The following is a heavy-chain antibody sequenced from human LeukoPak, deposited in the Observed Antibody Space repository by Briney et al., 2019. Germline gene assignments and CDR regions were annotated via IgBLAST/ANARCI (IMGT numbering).Heavy chain of an antibody. CDR1: GFTFSSYS. J-gene: IGHJ5*02. Sequence: PGGSLTLSCAASGFTFSSYSMIWLPPARGKGVEWVSSISSSSSYIYYADSVKGRFTISRDNAKNSLYLQMNSLRAEDTAVYYCAREVEYDILTGQHWFDPWGQGTLVTVSS. CDR2: ISSSSSYI. V-gene: IGHV3-21*01. D-gene: IGHD3-9*01. CDR3: AREVEYDILTGQHWFDP.